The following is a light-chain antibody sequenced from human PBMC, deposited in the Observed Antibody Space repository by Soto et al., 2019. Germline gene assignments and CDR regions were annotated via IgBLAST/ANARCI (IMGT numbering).Light chain of an antibody. CDR2: GTG. CDR1: QSVSSSY. J-gene: IGKJ2*01. CDR3: QQYSSTPHT. Sequence: EIVLTQSPGTLSLSPGQRATLSCRASQSVSSSYLAWYQHKCGQAPRLLMFGTGSRATGIPDRFRGTGSGTDFTLIINRLEPEAFEVSYCQQYSSTPHTFGQGTKVDIK. V-gene: IGKV3-20*01.